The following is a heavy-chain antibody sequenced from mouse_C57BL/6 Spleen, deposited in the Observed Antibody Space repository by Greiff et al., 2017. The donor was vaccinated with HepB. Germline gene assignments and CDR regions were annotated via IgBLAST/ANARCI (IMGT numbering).Heavy chain of an antibody. CDR2: IDPSDSYT. J-gene: IGHJ2*01. D-gene: IGHD1-1*01. CDR3: ARKGNYYGSSYSYYFDY. V-gene: IGHV1-50*01. CDR1: GYTFTSYW. Sequence: VQLQQSGAELVKPGASVKLSCKASGYTFTSYWMQWVKQRPGQGLEWIGEIDPSDSYTNYHQKFKGKATLTVDTSSSTAYMQLSSLTSEDSAVYYCARKGNYYGSSYSYYFDYWGQGTTLTVSS.